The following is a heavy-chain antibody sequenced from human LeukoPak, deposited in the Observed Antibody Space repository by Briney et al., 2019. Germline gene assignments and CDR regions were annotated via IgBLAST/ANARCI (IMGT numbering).Heavy chain of an antibody. J-gene: IGHJ4*02. CDR2: ISGSGGST. V-gene: IGHV3-23*01. CDR3: AKAPAVAGPRPYFDY. D-gene: IGHD6-19*01. CDR1: GFTFSNHW. Sequence: PGGSLRLSCAASGFTFSNHWMFWVRQAPGKGLEWVSAISGSGGSTYYADSVKGRFTISRDNSKNTLYLQMNSLRAEDTAVYYCAKAPAVAGPRPYFDYWGQGTLVTVSS.